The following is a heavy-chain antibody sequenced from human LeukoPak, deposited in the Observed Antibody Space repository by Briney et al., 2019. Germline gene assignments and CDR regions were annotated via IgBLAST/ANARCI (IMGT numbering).Heavy chain of an antibody. V-gene: IGHV3-11*05. J-gene: IGHJ5*02. Sequence: GGSLRLSCAASGFTFSDYYMSWIRQAPGKGPEWVSYISSSSSYTNYADSVKGRFTISRDNAKNSLYLQMNSLRAEDTAVYYCAREGIVGASWFDPWGQGTLVTVSS. CDR2: ISSSSSYT. CDR3: AREGIVGASWFDP. CDR1: GFTFSDYY. D-gene: IGHD1-26*01.